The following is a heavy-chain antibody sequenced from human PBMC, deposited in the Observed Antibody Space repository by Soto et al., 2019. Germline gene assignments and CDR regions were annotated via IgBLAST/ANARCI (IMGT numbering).Heavy chain of an antibody. Sequence: QNLSLPSNVSGDSLTSSRNSWGWIRLQQGKGLEWIGYVYHSGSTYYNPSLKSRITMSLDTSKNQFSLKLSSVTVADTAVYYCARQTTIIMPRGVVIPYGGPFDPWGQGTLVTVS. J-gene: IGHJ5*02. CDR2: VYHSGST. CDR3: ARQTTIIMPRGVVIPYGGPFDP. D-gene: IGHD3-10*01. V-gene: IGHV4-31*03. CDR1: GDSLTSSRNS.